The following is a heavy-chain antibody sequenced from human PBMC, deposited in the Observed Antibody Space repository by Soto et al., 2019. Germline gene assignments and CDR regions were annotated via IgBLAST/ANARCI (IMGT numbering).Heavy chain of an antibody. CDR3: ARGPVIVYSGSPEAAFDI. CDR1: GFTFSSYE. Sequence: GGSLRLSCAASGFTFSSYEMNWVRQAPGKGLEWVSYISSSGGTIYHAESVKGRFTTSRDNAKNSLYLQMNSLRAEDTAVYYCARGPVIVYSGSPEAAFDIWGQGTMVTVSS. D-gene: IGHD1-26*01. V-gene: IGHV3-48*03. CDR2: ISSSGGTI. J-gene: IGHJ3*02.